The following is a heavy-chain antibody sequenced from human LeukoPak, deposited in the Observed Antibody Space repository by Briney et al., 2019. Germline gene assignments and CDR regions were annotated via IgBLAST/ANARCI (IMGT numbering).Heavy chain of an antibody. CDR3: ARLVRGVGDAFDI. Sequence: GGSLRLSCAASGFTFSDYYMSWIRPAPGKGLEWVSYISSSSSYTNYADSVKGRFTISRDNAKNSLYLQMNSLRAEDAAVYYCARLVRGVGDAFDIWGQGTMVTVSS. V-gene: IGHV3-11*03. CDR2: ISSSSSYT. J-gene: IGHJ3*02. D-gene: IGHD3-10*01. CDR1: GFTFSDYY.